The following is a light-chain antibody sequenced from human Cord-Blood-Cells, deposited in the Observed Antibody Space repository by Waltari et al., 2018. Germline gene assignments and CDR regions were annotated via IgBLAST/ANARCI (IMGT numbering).Light chain of an antibody. CDR2: EGM. Sequence: QSALTQPASVSGSPGQSITISCTGTRSDVGSSNLVSWYQQHPGKDPKLMIYEGMKRPSGVSNRFSGSKSGNTASLTISGLQAEDEADYYCCSYAGSSTFVVFGGGTKLTVL. V-gene: IGLV2-23*03. CDR3: CSYAGSSTFVV. CDR1: RSDVGSSNL. J-gene: IGLJ2*01.